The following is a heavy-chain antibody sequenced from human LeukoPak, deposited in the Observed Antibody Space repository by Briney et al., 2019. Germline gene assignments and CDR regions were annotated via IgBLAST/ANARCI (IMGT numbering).Heavy chain of an antibody. V-gene: IGHV4-38-2*02. CDR2: MYHSGNT. D-gene: IGHD3-22*01. CDR1: GYSISSGYY. Sequence: SETLSLTCTVSGYSISSGYYWGWIRPPPGKGLEWIGSMYHSGNTHYNPSLKSRVAISIDTSKNQFSLKLRSVTAADTAVYYCARDGSGTGYYTYYWGQGTLVTVSS. CDR3: ARDGSGTGYYTYY. J-gene: IGHJ4*02.